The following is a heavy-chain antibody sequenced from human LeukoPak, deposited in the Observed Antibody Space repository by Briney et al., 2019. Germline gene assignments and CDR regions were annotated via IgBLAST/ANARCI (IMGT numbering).Heavy chain of an antibody. CDR1: GGTFSSYA. Sequence: ASVKVSCKASGGTFSSYAISWVRQAPGQGLEWMGRIIPIFGTANYAQKFQGRVTITTDESTSTAYMELSSLRSEDTAVYYCARDRDYGDYLRAFDIWGQGTMVTVPS. J-gene: IGHJ3*02. CDR3: ARDRDYGDYLRAFDI. D-gene: IGHD4-17*01. CDR2: IIPIFGTA. V-gene: IGHV1-69*05.